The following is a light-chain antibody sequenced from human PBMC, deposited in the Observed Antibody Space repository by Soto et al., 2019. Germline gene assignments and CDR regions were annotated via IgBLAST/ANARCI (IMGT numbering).Light chain of an antibody. J-gene: IGLJ1*01. Sequence: LTQPASLSGSPGQSITISCTGTSSDIGAYDYVSWFQQHPGKAPKLMISEVNNRPSGVSNRFSGSKSGNTAYLTISGLQVEDEAEYFCFSFTNTSNHVLGNGTKVT. CDR2: EVN. V-gene: IGLV2-14*01. CDR1: SSDIGAYDY. CDR3: FSFTNTSNHV.